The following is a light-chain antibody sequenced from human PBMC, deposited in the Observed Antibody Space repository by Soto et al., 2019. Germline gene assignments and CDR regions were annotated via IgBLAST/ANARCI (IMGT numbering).Light chain of an antibody. CDR3: PQYGSS. CDR2: DAS. Sequence: EIVLTQSPATLSLSPGERATLSCGASQSVSSSYLAWYQQKPGLAPRLLIYDASSRATGIPDRFSGSGSGTDFTLTISRLEPEDFAVYYCPQYGSSFGGGTKVEIK. V-gene: IGKV3D-20*01. J-gene: IGKJ4*01. CDR1: QSVSSSY.